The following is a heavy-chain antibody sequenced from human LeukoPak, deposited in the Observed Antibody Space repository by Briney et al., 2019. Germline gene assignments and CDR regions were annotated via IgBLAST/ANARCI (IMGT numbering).Heavy chain of an antibody. CDR2: ISGSGGST. D-gene: IGHD3-10*01. V-gene: IGHV3-23*01. CDR1: GFTFSSYA. Sequence: GGSLRLSCAASGFTFSSYAMSWVRQAPGKGLEWVSAISGSGGSTYYADSVKGRFTISRDNSKNTLYLQMNSLRAEDTAVYYCAKDLLYSGDYGSGSYNLIGAFDIWGQGTMVTVSS. J-gene: IGHJ3*02. CDR3: AKDLLYSGDYGSGSYNLIGAFDI.